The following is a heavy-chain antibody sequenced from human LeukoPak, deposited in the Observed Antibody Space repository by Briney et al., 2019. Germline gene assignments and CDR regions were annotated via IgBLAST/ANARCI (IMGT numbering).Heavy chain of an antibody. CDR2: IYYSGST. CDR3: AKSEDYYYYYMDV. CDR1: NGSISSSSYY. V-gene: IGHV4-39*07. J-gene: IGHJ6*03. Sequence: PSETLSLTCAVSNGSISSSSYYWGWIRQPPGKGLEWIGSIYYSGSTYYNPSLKSRVTISVDMSKNQFSLKLTSVTAADTAVYYCAKSEDYYYYYMDVWAKGPRSPSP.